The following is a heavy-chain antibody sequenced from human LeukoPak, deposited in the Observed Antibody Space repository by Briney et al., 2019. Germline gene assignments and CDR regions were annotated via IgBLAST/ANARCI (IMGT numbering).Heavy chain of an antibody. V-gene: IGHV4-59*01. CDR3: ARTMVRGVIIHDY. D-gene: IGHD3-10*01. Sequence: SETLSLTCTVSGGSISSYYWSWIRQPPGKGLEWIGYIYYSGSTNYNPSLKSRVTISVDTSKNQFSLKLSSVTAADTAVYYCARTMVRGVIIHDYWGQGTLVTVSS. J-gene: IGHJ4*02. CDR1: GGSISSYY. CDR2: IYYSGST.